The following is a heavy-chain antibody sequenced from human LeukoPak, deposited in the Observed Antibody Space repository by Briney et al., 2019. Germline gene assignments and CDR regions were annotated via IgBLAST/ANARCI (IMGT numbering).Heavy chain of an antibody. Sequence: GASVKVSCKASGITFTSYYIHWVRQAPGRGLEWMGKINPSGTITTYAPKYQGRVTVTKDTSTNTVYMELSSLRPDDTAVYYCALIAPPHNWGQETLVTVSS. V-gene: IGHV1-46*01. CDR3: ALIAPPHN. D-gene: IGHD6-13*01. J-gene: IGHJ4*02. CDR2: INPSGTIT. CDR1: GITFTSYY.